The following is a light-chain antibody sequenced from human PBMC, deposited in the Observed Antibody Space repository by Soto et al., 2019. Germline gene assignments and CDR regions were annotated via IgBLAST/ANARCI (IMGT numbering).Light chain of an antibody. CDR1: SGHRSYA. CDR3: QTWGTGTVV. Sequence: QSVLTQSPSASASLGASVKLTCTLSSGHRSYAIAWYQQQPEKGPRYLMKLNSDGSHSKGDGVPDRFSGSSSGAERYLTISSLQSEDEADYYCQTWGTGTVVFGGGTKLTVL. J-gene: IGLJ2*01. CDR2: LNSDGSH. V-gene: IGLV4-69*01.